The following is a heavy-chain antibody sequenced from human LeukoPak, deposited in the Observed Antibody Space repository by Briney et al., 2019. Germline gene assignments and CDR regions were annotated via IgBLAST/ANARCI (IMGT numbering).Heavy chain of an antibody. Sequence: SETLSLTCTVSGDSINSLDLWSWVRQPPGKGLEWIGEMYLSGTTHSNPSVKSRVTISIDKSKNQFFLNLSSVTAADTAVYYCAKTRPLDSSSWSHGDYWGQGTLVTVSS. J-gene: IGHJ4*02. CDR3: AKTRPLDSSSWSHGDY. CDR1: GDSINSLDL. CDR2: MYLSGTT. D-gene: IGHD6-13*01. V-gene: IGHV4-4*02.